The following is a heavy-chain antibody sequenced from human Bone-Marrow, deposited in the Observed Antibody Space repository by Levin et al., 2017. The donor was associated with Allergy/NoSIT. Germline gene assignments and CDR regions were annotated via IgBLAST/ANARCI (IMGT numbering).Heavy chain of an antibody. CDR3: AKVGAGPAMIQFRYFDY. D-gene: IGHD5-18*01. Sequence: PGESLKISCVASGFIFSSFAMSWVRQAPGKGLEWVSGITGSGGSTDYADSVKGRFTVSRDNSKNTLYLEMNSLRAEDTAVYYCAKVGAGPAMIQFRYFDYWGQGTLVTVSS. CDR1: GFIFSSFA. CDR2: ITGSGGST. J-gene: IGHJ4*02. V-gene: IGHV3-23*01.